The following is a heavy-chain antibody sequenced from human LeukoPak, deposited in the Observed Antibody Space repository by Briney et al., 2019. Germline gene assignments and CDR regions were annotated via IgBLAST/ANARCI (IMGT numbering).Heavy chain of an antibody. D-gene: IGHD6-13*01. J-gene: IGHJ4*02. CDR2: IYSSGST. Sequence: SETLSLTCTVSGGSISSGSYYWTWIRQSAGKGLEWIGRIYSSGSTNYNPSLKSRVTLSVATSKNQFSLQLSSVTDADTAVYYCARVDSSSWYRFDYWGQGTLVTVSS. CDR3: ARVDSSSWYRFDY. V-gene: IGHV4-61*02. CDR1: GGSISSGSYY.